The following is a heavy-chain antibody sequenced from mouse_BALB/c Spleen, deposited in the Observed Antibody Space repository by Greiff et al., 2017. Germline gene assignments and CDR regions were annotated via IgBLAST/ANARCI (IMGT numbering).Heavy chain of an antibody. Sequence: EVKLMESGGGLVQPGGSRKLSCAASGFTFSSFGMHWVRQAPEKGLEWVAYISSGSSTIYYADTVKGRFTISRDNPKNTLFLQMTSLRSEDTAMYYCARSHGAMDYWGQGTSVTGSS. J-gene: IGHJ4*01. CDR3: ARSHGAMDY. V-gene: IGHV5-17*02. CDR1: GFTFSSFG. CDR2: ISSGSSTI.